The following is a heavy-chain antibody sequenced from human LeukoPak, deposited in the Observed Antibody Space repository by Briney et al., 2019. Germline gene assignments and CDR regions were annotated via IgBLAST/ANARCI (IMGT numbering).Heavy chain of an antibody. CDR1: GFTFSSNW. CDR2: INGDGSTI. V-gene: IGHV3-74*01. Sequence: GGSLRLSRAASGFTFSSNWMHWVRQAPGKGLVWVSRINGDGSTINYADSVKGRFTISRDNAKNTLYLQMNSLRAEDTAVYYCARDRGPAVMDYWGQGTLVAVSS. J-gene: IGHJ4*02. CDR3: ARDRGPAVMDY. D-gene: IGHD2-2*03.